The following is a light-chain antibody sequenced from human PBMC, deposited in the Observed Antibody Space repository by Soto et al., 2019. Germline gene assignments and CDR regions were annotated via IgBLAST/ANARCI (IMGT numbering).Light chain of an antibody. CDR3: FSHRGGDSHV. Sequence: QSALTQPASGSGSAGQSITISCTGTSSDVGAYNYVSWYQQYPGRAPKLMIYGVTNRPSGVSNRFSGSKTGNTASLTISGLQAEDEADYYCFSHRGGDSHVFGTGTKVTVL. CDR1: SSDVGAYNY. CDR2: GVT. J-gene: IGLJ1*01. V-gene: IGLV2-14*01.